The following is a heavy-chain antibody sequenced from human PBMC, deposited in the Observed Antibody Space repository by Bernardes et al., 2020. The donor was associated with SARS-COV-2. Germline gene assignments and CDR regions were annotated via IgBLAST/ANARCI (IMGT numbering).Heavy chain of an antibody. J-gene: IGHJ5*02. CDR2: FDPEDGET. Sequence: ASVKVSCKVSGYTLTELSMHWVRQAPGKGLEWMGGFDPEDGETIYAQKFQGRVTMTEDTSTDTAYMELSSLRSEDTAVYYCATTTPHIVVVTAYNWFDPWGQGTLVTVSS. CDR1: GYTLTELS. V-gene: IGHV1-24*01. D-gene: IGHD2-21*02. CDR3: ATTTPHIVVVTAYNWFDP.